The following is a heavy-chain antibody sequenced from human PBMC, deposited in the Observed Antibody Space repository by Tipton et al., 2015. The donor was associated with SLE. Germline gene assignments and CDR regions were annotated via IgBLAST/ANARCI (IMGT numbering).Heavy chain of an antibody. CDR2: VFYSGNT. CDR1: GGSISTTDPY. J-gene: IGHJ4*02. V-gene: IGHV4-39*07. Sequence: TLSLTCSVSGGSISTTDPYWGWIRQPPGKGLEWIGSVFYSGNTYYNESLQSRVTISIDTSKNHFSLKLYSVTAADTALYYCARDSGRSFYDRGGYYQLANRHFDSWCRGSLDIVSS. D-gene: IGHD3-22*01. CDR3: ARDSGRSFYDRGGYYQLANRHFDS.